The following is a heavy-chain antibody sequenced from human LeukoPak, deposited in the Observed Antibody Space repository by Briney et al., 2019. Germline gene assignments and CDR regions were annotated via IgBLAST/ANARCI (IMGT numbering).Heavy chain of an antibody. Sequence: PSETLSLTCTVPDGSISNSFWNWVRQPPGKGLEWIAYIHTSGSTNYNPAFKSRVTLSVDTSKSQFSLRLNSVTAPDTAVYYCANSYDGKIVPFDNWGQGTLVTVSS. J-gene: IGHJ4*02. D-gene: IGHD4-23*01. CDR2: IHTSGST. CDR1: DGSISNSF. V-gene: IGHV4-4*09. CDR3: ANSYDGKIVPFDN.